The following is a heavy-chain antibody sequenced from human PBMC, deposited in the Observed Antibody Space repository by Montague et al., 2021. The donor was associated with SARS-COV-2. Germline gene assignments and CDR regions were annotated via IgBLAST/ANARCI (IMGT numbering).Heavy chain of an antibody. V-gene: IGHV6-1*01. D-gene: IGHD3-10*01. CDR3: ARGLWFGELLYYYYYYGMDV. J-gene: IGHJ6*02. Sequence: NDYAASVKSRITINPDTSKNQFSLQLNSLTPEDTAVYYCARGLWFGELLYYYYYYGMDVWGQGTTVTVSS. CDR2: N.